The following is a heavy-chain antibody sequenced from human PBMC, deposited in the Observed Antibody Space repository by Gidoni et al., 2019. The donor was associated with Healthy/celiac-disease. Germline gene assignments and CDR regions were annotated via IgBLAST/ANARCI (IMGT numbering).Heavy chain of an antibody. CDR1: GGTFSSYT. D-gene: IGHD6-19*01. J-gene: IGHJ6*02. Sequence: VKVSCKASGGTFSSYTISWVRQAPGQGLEWMGRIIPILGIANYAQKFQGRVTITADKSTSTAYMELSSLRSEDTAAYYCARDWGDSSGWYDYYYYGMDVWGQGTTVTVSS. V-gene: IGHV1-69*04. CDR3: ARDWGDSSGWYDYYYYGMDV. CDR2: IIPILGIA.